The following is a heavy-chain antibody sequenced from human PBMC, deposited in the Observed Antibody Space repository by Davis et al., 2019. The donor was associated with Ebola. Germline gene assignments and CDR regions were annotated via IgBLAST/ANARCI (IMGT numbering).Heavy chain of an antibody. CDR1: GFSFRRYW. D-gene: IGHD3-22*01. V-gene: IGHV3-74*01. Sequence: GESLKISCAASGFSFRRYWMHWVRQAPGKGLVWVSRINSDGRSTAYADSVKGRFTISRDNAKNSLYLQMNSLRDEDTAVYYCAREGYDSSGYFDYWGQGTLVTVSS. J-gene: IGHJ4*02. CDR3: AREGYDSSGYFDY. CDR2: INSDGRST.